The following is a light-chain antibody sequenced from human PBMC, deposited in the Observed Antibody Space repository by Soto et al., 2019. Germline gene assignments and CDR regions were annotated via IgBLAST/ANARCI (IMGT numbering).Light chain of an antibody. J-gene: IGKJ1*01. V-gene: IGKV1-39*01. CDR1: QSISSY. CDR3: QQSYSTPWT. CDR2: AAS. Sequence: DIQMTQSPSSRSASVGDRVTITCRASQSISSYLNWYQQKPGKAPKLLIYAASSLQSGVPSRFSGRGSGTDFTLTISSRQPEDFATYYCQQSYSTPWTFGQGTKVDIK.